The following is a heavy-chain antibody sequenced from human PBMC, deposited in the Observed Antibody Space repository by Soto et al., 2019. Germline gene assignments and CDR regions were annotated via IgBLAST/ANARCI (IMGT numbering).Heavy chain of an antibody. D-gene: IGHD5-12*01. J-gene: IGHJ4*02. CDR2: IYPDDSDA. V-gene: IGHV5-51*01. Sequence: PGESLKISCQGSGYSFSSHWIGWVRQMPGKGLEWMGIIYPDDSDARYSPSFQGQVTISAEKSASTAYLQWSSLRASDTATYFCARGAIVATTPHYFDSWGQGRLVTVS. CDR1: GYSFSSHW. CDR3: ARGAIVATTPHYFDS.